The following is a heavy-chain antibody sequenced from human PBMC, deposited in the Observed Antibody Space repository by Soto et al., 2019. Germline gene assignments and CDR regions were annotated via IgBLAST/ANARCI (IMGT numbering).Heavy chain of an antibody. D-gene: IGHD3-3*01. V-gene: IGHV3-48*02. J-gene: IGHJ6*02. CDR2: ISSSSGTI. Sequence: GGSLRLSCVASGVTFRSYSLNWVRQAPGKGLEWVSYISSSSGTIYYADSVKGRFTISRDNAENSLYLQMNSLRDDDTAVYYCAREDPWSANADDMDVWGQGTTVTVSS. CDR3: AREDPWSANADDMDV. CDR1: GVTFRSYS.